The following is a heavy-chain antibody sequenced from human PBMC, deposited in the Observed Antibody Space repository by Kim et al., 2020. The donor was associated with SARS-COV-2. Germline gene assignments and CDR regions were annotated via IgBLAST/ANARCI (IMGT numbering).Heavy chain of an antibody. V-gene: IGHV3-21*01. Sequence: GGSLRLSCAASGFTFSSYSMNWVRQAPGKGLEWVSSISSSSSYIYYADSVKGRFTISRDNAKNSLYLQMNSLRAEDTAVYYCARVPYCGGDCHLYYYYYGMDVWGQGTTVTVSS. D-gene: IGHD2-21*01. CDR1: GFTFSSYS. CDR2: ISSSSSYI. CDR3: ARVPYCGGDCHLYYYYYGMDV. J-gene: IGHJ6*02.